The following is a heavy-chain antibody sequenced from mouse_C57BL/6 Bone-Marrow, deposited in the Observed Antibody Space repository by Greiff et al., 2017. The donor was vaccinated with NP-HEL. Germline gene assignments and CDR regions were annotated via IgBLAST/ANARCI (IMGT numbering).Heavy chain of an antibody. CDR3: ARREMYDYDGGYFDD. CDR2: INPNNGGP. CDR1: GYTFPDYN. V-gene: IGHV1-18*01. Sequence: VQLQQSGPELVKPGASVRIPCKASGYTFPDYNMDWVKQSHGKSLGWIGDINPNNGGPISNQKFKGKPTFPVDKSSSTAYMELRSLTSEDTAAEYCARREMYDYDGGYFDDWGQGTTLTAAS. D-gene: IGHD2-4*01. J-gene: IGHJ2*01.